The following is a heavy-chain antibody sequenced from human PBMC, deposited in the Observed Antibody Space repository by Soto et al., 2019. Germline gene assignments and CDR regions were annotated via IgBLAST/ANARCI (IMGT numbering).Heavy chain of an antibody. Sequence: QVQLQESGPGLVKPSETLSLTCTVSGGSISSYYWSWIRQSPGKGLEWIGYISDSVTTNYNPSLKSRVTVSVDTSKNQISLKLSSVTAADTAVYFCASSCLKYEECGRASYSFDFWGQGTLVTISS. CDR1: GGSISSYY. D-gene: IGHD1-26*01. CDR3: ASSCLKYEECGRASYSFDF. J-gene: IGHJ4*02. V-gene: IGHV4-59*08. CDR2: ISDSVTT.